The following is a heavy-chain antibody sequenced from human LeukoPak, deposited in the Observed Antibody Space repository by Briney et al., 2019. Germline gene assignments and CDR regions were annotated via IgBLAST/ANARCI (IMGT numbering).Heavy chain of an antibody. CDR1: GYSISSGYY. J-gene: IGHJ4*02. Sequence: SETLSLTCTVSGYSISSGYYWGWIRQPPGKGLEWIGSIYHSGSTYYNPSLKSRVTISVDTSKNQFSLKLSSVTAADTAVYYCARGPTYYDFWKGEYYFDYWGQGTLVTVSS. CDR2: IYHSGST. V-gene: IGHV4-38-2*02. D-gene: IGHD3-3*01. CDR3: ARGPTYYDFWKGEYYFDY.